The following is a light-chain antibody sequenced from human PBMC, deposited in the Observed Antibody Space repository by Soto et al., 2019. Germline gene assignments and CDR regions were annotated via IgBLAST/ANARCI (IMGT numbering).Light chain of an antibody. J-gene: IGKJ1*01. CDR3: QQYYTTPPT. V-gene: IGKV4-1*01. Sequence: DIVLTQSPDSVAVSLGERATINCKSSQSVLFSINQKNYLAWYHQKPGQPPKLLIYWASIRESGVPTRFSGSGSGTNFTLTISSLQAEDAAVYYCQQYYTTPPTFGLVTKVEVK. CDR2: WAS. CDR1: QSVLFSINQKNY.